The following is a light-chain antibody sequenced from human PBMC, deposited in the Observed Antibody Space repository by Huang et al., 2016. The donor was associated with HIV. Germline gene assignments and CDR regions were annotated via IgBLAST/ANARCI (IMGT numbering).Light chain of an antibody. J-gene: IGKJ1*01. V-gene: IGKV1-6*01. CDR1: QGIRND. CDR2: AAS. CDR3: LQDSNYPWT. Sequence: AIQMTQSPSSLSASVGDTVTITCRASQGIRNDLGWYQQKPGKAPKLLIYAASNLQTGVPSRFTGSGFGTDFTRAISSLQPEDFATYYCLQDSNYPWTFGQGTKVEIK.